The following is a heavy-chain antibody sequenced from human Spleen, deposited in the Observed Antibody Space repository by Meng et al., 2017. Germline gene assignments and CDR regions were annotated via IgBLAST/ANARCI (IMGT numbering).Heavy chain of an antibody. Sequence: QVQLVESGGGWVKPGGSLRLSCAASGFTFSDYYMSWIRQAPGKGLEWISYISTSGNTIYYTDSVKGRFAISRDNAKNSLYLQMSSLRAEDTAVYYCARGFNGGNSGAFGYWGQGTLVTVSS. CDR3: ARGFNGGNSGAFGY. CDR2: ISTSGNTI. J-gene: IGHJ4*02. V-gene: IGHV3-11*01. CDR1: GFTFSDYY. D-gene: IGHD4-23*01.